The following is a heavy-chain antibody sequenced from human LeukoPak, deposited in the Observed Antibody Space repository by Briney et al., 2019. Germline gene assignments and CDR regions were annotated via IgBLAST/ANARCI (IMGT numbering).Heavy chain of an antibody. V-gene: IGHV1-69*05. J-gene: IGHJ5*02. CDR2: IIPIFGTA. Sequence: SVKVSCKASGYTFTSYDINWVRQATGQGLEWMGRIIPIFGTANYAQKFQGKVTITTDESTSTAYMELSSLRSEDTAVYYCARDSYGDYGDNWFDPWGQGTLVTVSS. CDR3: ARDSYGDYGDNWFDP. D-gene: IGHD4-17*01. CDR1: GYTFTSYD.